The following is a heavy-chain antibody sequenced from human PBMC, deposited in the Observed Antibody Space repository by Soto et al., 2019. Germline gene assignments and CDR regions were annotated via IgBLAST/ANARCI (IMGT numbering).Heavy chain of an antibody. CDR2: ISWNSGSI. CDR3: AKEVGSEDAFDI. CDR1: GFTFDDYA. D-gene: IGHD6-25*01. V-gene: IGHV3-9*01. Sequence: GXSLRLSCAASGFTFDDYAMHWFRQAPGKGLEWVSGISWNSGSIGYADSVKGRFTISRDNAKNSLYLQMNSLRAEDTALYYCAKEVGSEDAFDIWGQGTMVTVSS. J-gene: IGHJ3*02.